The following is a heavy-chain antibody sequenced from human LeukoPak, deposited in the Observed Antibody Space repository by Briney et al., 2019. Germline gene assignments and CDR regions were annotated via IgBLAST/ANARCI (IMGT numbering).Heavy chain of an antibody. CDR3: AKDDAWLRFGE. V-gene: IGHV3-23*01. Sequence: GGSLRLSCAASRFTFSNHDMNWVRQAPGKGLEWVSGISPSGDITYYADSVKGRFTISRDNSKNTLYLEVISLTAEDTAVYYCAKDDAWLRFGEWSQGTLVTVSS. CDR2: ISPSGDIT. D-gene: IGHD3-10*01. J-gene: IGHJ4*02. CDR1: RFTFSNHD.